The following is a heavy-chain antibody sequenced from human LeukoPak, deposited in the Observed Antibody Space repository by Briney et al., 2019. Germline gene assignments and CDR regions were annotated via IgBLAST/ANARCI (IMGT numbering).Heavy chain of an antibody. Sequence: SETLSLTCTVSGGSISSSSYYWGWIRQPPGKGLEWIGSIYYSGSTYYNPSLKSRVTISVDTSKNQFSLRLSSVTAADTAMYYCARGTLYSGWSYYFDYWGQGSQVTVSS. CDR1: GGSISSSSYY. V-gene: IGHV4-39*07. CDR2: IYYSGST. CDR3: ARGTLYSGWSYYFDY. J-gene: IGHJ4*02. D-gene: IGHD6-19*01.